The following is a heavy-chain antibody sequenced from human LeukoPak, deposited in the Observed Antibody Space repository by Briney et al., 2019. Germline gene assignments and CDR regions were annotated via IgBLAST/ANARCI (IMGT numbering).Heavy chain of an antibody. CDR3: ARDHYGDSIAHYGMDV. D-gene: IGHD4-17*01. V-gene: IGHV1-2*04. J-gene: IGHJ6*02. Sequence: WASVTVSCKASGYTFTVYYMHWVRQAPGQGLEWMGWINPNSGGTNYAQKFQGWVTMTRDTSISTAYMELSRLRSDDTAVYYCARDHYGDSIAHYGMDVWGQGTTVTVSS. CDR2: INPNSGGT. CDR1: GYTFTVYY.